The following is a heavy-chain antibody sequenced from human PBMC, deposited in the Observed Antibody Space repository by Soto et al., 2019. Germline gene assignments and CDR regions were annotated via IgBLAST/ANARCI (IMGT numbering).Heavy chain of an antibody. V-gene: IGHV1-2*04. CDR1: GYTFTGYY. D-gene: IGHD1-7*01. J-gene: IGHJ4*02. Sequence: ASVKVSCKASGYTFTGYYMHWVRQAPGQGLEWMGWINPNSGGTNYAQKFQGWVTMTRDTSISTAYMELSRLRSDDTAVYYCARVSLELRWDLDYWGQGTLVTVSS. CDR3: ARVSLELRWDLDY. CDR2: INPNSGGT.